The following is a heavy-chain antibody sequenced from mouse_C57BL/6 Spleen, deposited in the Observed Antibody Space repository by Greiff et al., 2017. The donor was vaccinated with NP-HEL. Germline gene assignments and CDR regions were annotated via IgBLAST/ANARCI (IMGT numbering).Heavy chain of an antibody. Sequence: VQLQQSGPELVKPGASVKISCKASGYTFTDYYMNWVKQSHGKSLEWIGDINPNNGGTSYNQKFKGKATLTVDKSSSTAYMELRSLTSEDSAVYYCARGLSGSSSFAYWGQGTLVTVSA. CDR2: INPNNGGT. CDR1: GYTFTDYY. V-gene: IGHV1-26*01. J-gene: IGHJ3*01. CDR3: ARGLSGSSSFAY. D-gene: IGHD1-1*01.